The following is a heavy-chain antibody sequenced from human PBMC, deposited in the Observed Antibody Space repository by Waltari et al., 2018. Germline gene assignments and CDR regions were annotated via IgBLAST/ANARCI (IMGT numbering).Heavy chain of an antibody. Sequence: EVQLLESGGGLVQPWGSLRLSCAASGFTFNTYAMMWVRQAPGKGLEWIASLTGGAEGAYYEDSVRGRFTISRDNSQNTLFLQMSGLRVDDSGTYYCARGRASGLVDWFDPWGRGTLVTVSS. V-gene: IGHV3-23*01. CDR1: GFTFNTYA. CDR3: ARGRASGLVDWFDP. J-gene: IGHJ5*02. CDR2: LTGGAEGA. D-gene: IGHD6-6*01.